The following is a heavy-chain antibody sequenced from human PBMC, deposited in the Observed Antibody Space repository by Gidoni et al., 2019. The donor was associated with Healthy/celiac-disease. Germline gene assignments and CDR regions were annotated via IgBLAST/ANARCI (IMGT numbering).Heavy chain of an antibody. Sequence: QVQLVESGGGVVQPGRSLRLSCAASGFTFSSYGMHWVRQAPGKGLEWVAVIWYDGSNKYYADSVKGRFTISRDNSKNTLFLQMNSLRAQDTAVYYCARGGEGKRRIIMVRGVILGGMDVWGQGTTVTVSS. D-gene: IGHD3-10*01. CDR3: ARGGEGKRRIIMVRGVILGGMDV. J-gene: IGHJ6*02. CDR2: IWYDGSNK. V-gene: IGHV3-33*01. CDR1: GFTFSSYG.